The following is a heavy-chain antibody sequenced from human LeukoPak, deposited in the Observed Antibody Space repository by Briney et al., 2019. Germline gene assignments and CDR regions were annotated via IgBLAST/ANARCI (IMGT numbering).Heavy chain of an antibody. D-gene: IGHD6-19*01. CDR2: ISSSSSYI. J-gene: IGHJ5*02. Sequence: GGSLRLSFAASGFTFSSYSMNWVRQAPGKGLEWVSSISSSSSYIYYADSVKGRFTISRDNAKNSLYLQMNSLRAEDTAVYYCAREIAVAGTGWFDPWGQGTLVTVSS. CDR3: AREIAVAGTGWFDP. V-gene: IGHV3-21*01. CDR1: GFTFSSYS.